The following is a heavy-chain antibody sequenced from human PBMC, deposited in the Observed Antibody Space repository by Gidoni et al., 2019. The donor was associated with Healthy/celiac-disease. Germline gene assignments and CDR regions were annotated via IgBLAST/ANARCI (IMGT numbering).Heavy chain of an antibody. CDR2: IYHSGST. V-gene: IGHV4-30-2*01. CDR1: GGSISSGGYS. Sequence: QLQLQESGSGLVKPSQTLSLTCAVSGGSISSGGYSWSWIRQPPGKGLEWIGYIYHSGSTYYNPSLKSRVTISVDRSKNQFSLKLSSVTAADTAVYYCARGAGSSWYEGWFDPWGQGTLVTVSS. CDR3: ARGAGSSWYEGWFDP. J-gene: IGHJ5*02. D-gene: IGHD6-13*01.